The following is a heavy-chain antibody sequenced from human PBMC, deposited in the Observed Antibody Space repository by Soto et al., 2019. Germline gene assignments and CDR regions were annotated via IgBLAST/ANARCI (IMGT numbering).Heavy chain of an antibody. CDR3: ARESGDYGRPYFDY. V-gene: IGHV1-69*01. Sequence: VQLVQSGAEVKKPGSSVKVSCKASGGTFTSFPFSWVRQAPGQGLEWMGGIIPTFATTNYASKFQGRLTITADESTTTSYMELRGLTSVDTAIYYCARESGDYGRPYFDYWGQGTLVTVSS. D-gene: IGHD4-17*01. CDR1: GGTFTSFP. CDR2: IIPTFATT. J-gene: IGHJ4*02.